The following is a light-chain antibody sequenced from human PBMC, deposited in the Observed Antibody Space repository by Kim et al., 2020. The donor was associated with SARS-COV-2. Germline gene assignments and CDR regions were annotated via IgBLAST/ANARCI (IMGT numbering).Light chain of an antibody. V-gene: IGKV3-20*01. CDR3: QQYGGSLQT. J-gene: IGKJ2*01. CDR1: QSISSNY. Sequence: EVVLTQSPGTVSLSLGERATLSCRASQSISSNYLAWYQQKPGQAPTLLIYGASSRATGIPDRFRGSGSGTDFTLIITRLEPEDFAVYYCQQYGGSLQTFGQGTKLEI. CDR2: GAS.